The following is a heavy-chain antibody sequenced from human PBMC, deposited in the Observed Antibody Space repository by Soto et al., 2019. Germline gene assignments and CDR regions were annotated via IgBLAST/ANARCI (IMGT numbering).Heavy chain of an antibody. J-gene: IGHJ6*02. CDR2: IYHSGST. D-gene: IGHD3-10*01. CDR3: ARAGTYYYYGMDV. V-gene: IGHV4-30-2*01. CDR1: GGSISSGGYS. Sequence: SETLSLTCAVSGGSISSGGYSWSWIRQPPGKGLEWIGYIYHSGSTYYNPSLKSRVTISVDRSKNQFSLKLSSVTAADTAVYYCARAGTYYYYGMDVWGQGTTVTVSS.